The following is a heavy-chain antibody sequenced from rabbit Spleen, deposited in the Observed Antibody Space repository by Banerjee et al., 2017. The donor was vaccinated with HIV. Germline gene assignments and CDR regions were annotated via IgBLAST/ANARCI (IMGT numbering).Heavy chain of an antibody. CDR2: IYVSSGST. D-gene: IGHD1-1*01. Sequence: QEQLEESGGGLVQPEGSLTLTCTASGFTISSSDYMCWVRLAPGKGLEWIGFIYVSSGSTHYASWAKVRFTMHKTSSTTVTLQLNSLTAADTATYFCARSGYVGGDYTWDLWGQGTLVTVS. V-gene: IGHV1S45*01. CDR1: GFTISSSDY. J-gene: IGHJ6*01. CDR3: ARSGYVGGDYTWDL.